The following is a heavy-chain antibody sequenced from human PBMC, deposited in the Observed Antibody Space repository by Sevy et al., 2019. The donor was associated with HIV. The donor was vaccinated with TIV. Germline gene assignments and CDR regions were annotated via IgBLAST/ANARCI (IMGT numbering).Heavy chain of an antibody. Sequence: ASVKVSCKASGYTFTGYYIHWVRQAPGQGLEWMGRINPNSGATNYPQKFQGRVTMTRDTSISSAYMELSRLRSADTAVYYCECNSGSYPFDSWGQGTKVTVSS. CDR2: INPNSGAT. J-gene: IGHJ4*02. D-gene: IGHD1-26*01. V-gene: IGHV1-2*06. CDR1: GYTFTGYY. CDR3: ECNSGSYPFDS.